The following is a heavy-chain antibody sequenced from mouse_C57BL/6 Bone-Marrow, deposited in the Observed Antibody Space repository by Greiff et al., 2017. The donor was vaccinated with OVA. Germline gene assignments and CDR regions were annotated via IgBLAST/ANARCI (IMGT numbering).Heavy chain of an antibody. CDR2: IYPGSGST. V-gene: IGHV1-55*01. CDR3: ASRGNRSYWYFDV. Sequence: QVQLQQPGAELVKPGASLKMSCKASGYTFTSYWITWVQQTPGQGLEWIGDIYPGSGSTNYNEKFKSKATLTVDTSSSTAYMQLSSLTSEDSAVYYCASRGNRSYWYFDVWGTGTTVTVSS. CDR1: GYTFTSYW. J-gene: IGHJ1*03. D-gene: IGHD2-1*01.